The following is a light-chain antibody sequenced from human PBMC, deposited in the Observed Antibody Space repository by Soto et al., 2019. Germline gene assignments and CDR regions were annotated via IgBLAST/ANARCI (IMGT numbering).Light chain of an antibody. CDR3: QQYNNWPRT. J-gene: IGKJ1*01. CDR1: QSISNN. CDR2: DAS. V-gene: IGKV3-15*01. Sequence: VMTQSPATLSVSPGESATLSCRASQSISNNLAWYQQKPDQAPRLLMYDASTRATGIPDRFSGSGSGAEFTLTISSLQSEDLAVYYWQQYNNWPRTFGQGTKVEVK.